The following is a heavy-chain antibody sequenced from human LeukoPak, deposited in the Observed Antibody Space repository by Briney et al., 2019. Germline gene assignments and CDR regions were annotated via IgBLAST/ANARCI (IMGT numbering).Heavy chain of an antibody. V-gene: IGHV1-18*01. Sequence: ASVKVSCKASGYVFVSNGISWVRRAPGQRLEWIGWINARNGATDYAQNFWGRATLTTDTSTSTAYMELRSLRSDDTAVYYCVRDQGVVRFDPWGQGTLVTVSS. D-gene: IGHD3-16*02. CDR3: VRDQGVVRFDP. CDR1: GYVFVSNG. J-gene: IGHJ5*02. CDR2: INARNGAT.